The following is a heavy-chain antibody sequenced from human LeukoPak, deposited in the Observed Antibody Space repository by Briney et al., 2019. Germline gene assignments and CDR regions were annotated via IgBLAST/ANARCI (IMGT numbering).Heavy chain of an antibody. Sequence: PGRSLRLSCAASGFTFSSYAMSWVRQAPGKGLEWVSAISGSGGSTYYADSVKGRFTISRDNSKNTLYLQMNSLRAEDTAVYYCAKDRSPFGGGSGTFWGQGTLVTVSS. J-gene: IGHJ4*02. CDR3: AKDRSPFGGGSGTF. CDR2: ISGSGGST. D-gene: IGHD3-10*01. CDR1: GFTFSSYA. V-gene: IGHV3-23*01.